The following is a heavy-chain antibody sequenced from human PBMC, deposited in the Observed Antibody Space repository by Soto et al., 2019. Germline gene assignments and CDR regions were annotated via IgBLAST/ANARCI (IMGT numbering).Heavy chain of an antibody. Sequence: SAKVSFKASCYTFTSYGISWVRQAPGQGLEWMGWISAYNGNTNYAQKLQGRVTMTTDTSTSTAYMELRSLRSDDTAVYYCARENWDNWFDPWGQGTLVTVSS. D-gene: IGHD7-27*01. CDR2: ISAYNGNT. CDR3: ARENWDNWFDP. V-gene: IGHV1-18*04. J-gene: IGHJ5*02. CDR1: CYTFTSYG.